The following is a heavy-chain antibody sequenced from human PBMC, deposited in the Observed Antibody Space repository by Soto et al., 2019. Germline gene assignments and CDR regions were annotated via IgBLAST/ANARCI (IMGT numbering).Heavy chain of an antibody. J-gene: IGHJ5*02. Sequence: ASVKVSCKASGGTFSSYAISWVRQAPGQGLEWMGGIIPIFGTANYAQKFQGRVTITADESTSTAYMELSSLRSEDTAVYYCARGRITMVRDLNWFDPWGQGTLVTVSS. D-gene: IGHD3-10*01. V-gene: IGHV1-69*13. CDR3: ARGRITMVRDLNWFDP. CDR2: IIPIFGTA. CDR1: GGTFSSYA.